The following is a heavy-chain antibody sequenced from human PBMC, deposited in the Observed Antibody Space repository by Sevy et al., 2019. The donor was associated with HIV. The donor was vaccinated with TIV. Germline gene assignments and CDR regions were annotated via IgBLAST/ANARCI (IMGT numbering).Heavy chain of an antibody. D-gene: IGHD5-12*01. CDR2: IRRNSHEPYGGTT. Sequence: GGSLRLSYTSSGFTFGDYAMSWFRQAPGKGLEWVAFIRRNSHEPYGGTTEYAASVKGRFTISRDDSKSIAYLQMNSLKTEDTAVYYCTRPLATADTPEYFFDYWGQGILVTVSS. J-gene: IGHJ4*02. CDR3: TRPLATADTPEYFFDY. CDR1: GFTFGDYA. V-gene: IGHV3-49*03.